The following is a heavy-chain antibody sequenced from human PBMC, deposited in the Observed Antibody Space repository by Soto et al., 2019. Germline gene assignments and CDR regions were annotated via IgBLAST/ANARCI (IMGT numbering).Heavy chain of an antibody. CDR1: GDSISSHIW. CDR2: IYHSGTT. D-gene: IGHD4-17*01. CDR3: AREDYGGNAN. J-gene: IGHJ4*02. Sequence: QVQLQESGPGLVKPSGTLSLTCAVSGDSISSHIWWSWVRQSPGKGLEWLGNIYHSGTTNYNPSLKSRVTISVDKSNNQFSLKVTSVTAVDTAVYYCAREDYGGNANWGQGTLVTVSS. V-gene: IGHV4-4*02.